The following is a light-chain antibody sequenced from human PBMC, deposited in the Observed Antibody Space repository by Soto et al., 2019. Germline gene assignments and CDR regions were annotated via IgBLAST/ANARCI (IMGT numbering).Light chain of an antibody. V-gene: IGKV1-39*01. J-gene: IGKJ1*01. CDR1: QSISSK. CDR3: QQSYSTPGT. CDR2: AAS. Sequence: DIQMTQSPSSLSASVGDRVTITCRASQSISSKLNWYQQKPGKAPKLLIYAASSLQSGVPSRFSGGGSGTDFTLTISSLQPEDFATYYCQQSYSTPGTFGQGTKVEI.